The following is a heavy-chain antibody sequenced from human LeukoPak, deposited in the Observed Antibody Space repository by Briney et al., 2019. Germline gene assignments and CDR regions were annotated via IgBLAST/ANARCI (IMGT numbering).Heavy chain of an antibody. CDR1: GGSISSSSYY. CDR3: ARGGLQFDY. D-gene: IGHD1-1*01. V-gene: IGHV4-39*01. CDR2: VYYSGST. J-gene: IGHJ4*02. Sequence: SETLSLTCTVSGGSISSSSYYWGWIRQPPGKGLEWIGGVYYSGSTYYNPSLKSRVTISVDTSKNQFSLKLSSVTAADTAVYYCARGGLQFDYWGQGTLVTVSS.